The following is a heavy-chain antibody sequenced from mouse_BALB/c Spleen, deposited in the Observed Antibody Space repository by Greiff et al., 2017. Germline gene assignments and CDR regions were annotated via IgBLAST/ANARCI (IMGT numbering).Heavy chain of an antibody. CDR1: GYSITSGYY. V-gene: IGHV3-6*02. J-gene: IGHJ3*01. CDR3: ATHGTRKGFAY. CDR2: ISYDGSN. Sequence: EVKLMESGPGLVKPSQSLSLTCSVTGYSITSGYYWNWIRQFPGNKLEWMGYISYDGSNNYNPSLKNRISITRDTSKNQFFLKLNSVTTEDTATYYCATHGTRKGFAYWGQGTLVTVSA. D-gene: IGHD2-1*01.